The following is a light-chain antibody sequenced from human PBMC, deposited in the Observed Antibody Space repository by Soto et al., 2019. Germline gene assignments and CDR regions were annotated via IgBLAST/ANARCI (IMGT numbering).Light chain of an antibody. CDR1: QSVSRY. CDR3: QQRGDWPIT. J-gene: IGKJ5*01. V-gene: IGKV3-11*01. Sequence: EIVLTQSPATLSLSPGERATLSCRASQSVSRYLAWYQQKPGQAPSLLISDASNRATGIPARFSGSGSGTDFTLTISSLEPEDFAIYYCQQRGDWPITFGQGTRLEIQ. CDR2: DAS.